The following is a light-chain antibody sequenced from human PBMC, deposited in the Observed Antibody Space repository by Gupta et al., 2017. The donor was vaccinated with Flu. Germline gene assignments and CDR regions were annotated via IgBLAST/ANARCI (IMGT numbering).Light chain of an antibody. CDR3: QQYGNSPLYS. Sequence: PDTLSLSPGERATLSCRASQSVSSSSLAWFQQKPGQSPRLLIYATSTRATGIPDRFSGSGSGTDFTLTISRLEPEDFAVFYCQQYGNSPLYSFGQGTRLKI. V-gene: IGKV3-20*01. J-gene: IGKJ2*03. CDR2: ATS. CDR1: QSVSSSS.